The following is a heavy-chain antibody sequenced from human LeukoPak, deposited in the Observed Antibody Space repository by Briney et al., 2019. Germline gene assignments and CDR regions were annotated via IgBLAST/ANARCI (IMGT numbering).Heavy chain of an antibody. Sequence: PGGSLRLSCAASGFSFSAYWMNWGRQAPGRGLEWVGNIKQDGSEQYYVDSVKGRFTISRDNAKNSLYLQMNSLRAEDTAVYYCAGGEYAGYWGQGTLVTVSS. J-gene: IGHJ4*02. D-gene: IGHD4-17*01. CDR2: IKQDGSEQ. V-gene: IGHV3-7*02. CDR1: GFSFSAYW. CDR3: AGGEYAGY.